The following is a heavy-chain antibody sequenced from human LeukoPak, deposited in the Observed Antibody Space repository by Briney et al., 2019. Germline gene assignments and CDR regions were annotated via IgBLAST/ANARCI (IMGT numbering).Heavy chain of an antibody. Sequence: SETLSLTCTVSGGSISSRPYYWGWVRQPPRKGLEWIGSISYSGSIHYNPSLKSRVTISVDASKNHFSLRLSSVTAADTAVYYCATLEIGDYYFDYWGQGTLVTVSS. CDR3: ATLEIGDYYFDY. CDR2: ISYSGSI. D-gene: IGHD2-21*01. J-gene: IGHJ4*02. CDR1: GGSISSRPYY. V-gene: IGHV4-39*01.